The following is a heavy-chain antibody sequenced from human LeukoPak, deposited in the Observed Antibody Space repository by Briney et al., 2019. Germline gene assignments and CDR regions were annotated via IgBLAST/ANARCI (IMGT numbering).Heavy chain of an antibody. CDR2: INGGGSNT. D-gene: IGHD2-15*01. J-gene: IGHJ4*02. Sequence: GGSLRLSCAASGFPFNTYVMSWVRQAPGKGLEWVSAINGGGSNTYYADSVKGRFTISRDNSKNMVYLQMNNLRADDTAAYYCAKSVVVITFRFDDRGQGALVTVSS. CDR1: GFPFNTYV. V-gene: IGHV3-23*01. CDR3: AKSVVVITFRFDD.